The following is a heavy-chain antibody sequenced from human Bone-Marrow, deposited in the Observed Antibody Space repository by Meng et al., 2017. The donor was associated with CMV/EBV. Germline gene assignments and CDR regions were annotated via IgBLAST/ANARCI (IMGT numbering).Heavy chain of an antibody. D-gene: IGHD6-19*01. V-gene: IGHV1-8*01. CDR3: ATGVADFEY. CDR1: GYTFTSYD. J-gene: IGHJ4*02. Sequence: LVQSGAEVKKPGASATVSCKASGYTFTSYDINSVRQAAGQGLEWMGWMNPNSGNTDYAQKFQGRVTMTRNISKSTAYMDLSSLRSEDTAVYYCATGVADFEYWGQGTLVTVSS. CDR2: MNPNSGNT.